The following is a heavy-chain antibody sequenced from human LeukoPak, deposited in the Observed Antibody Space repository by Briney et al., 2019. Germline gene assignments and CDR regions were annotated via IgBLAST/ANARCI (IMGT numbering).Heavy chain of an antibody. Sequence: PSETLSLTCAVYGGSSSGYYWSWIRQPPGKGLEWIGEINHSGSTNYNPSLKSRVTISVDTSKNQFSLKLSSVTAADTAVYYCARIVYGSSGWTDYWGQGTLVTVSS. J-gene: IGHJ4*02. D-gene: IGHD6-19*01. CDR1: GGSSSGYY. V-gene: IGHV4-34*01. CDR3: ARIVYGSSGWTDY. CDR2: INHSGST.